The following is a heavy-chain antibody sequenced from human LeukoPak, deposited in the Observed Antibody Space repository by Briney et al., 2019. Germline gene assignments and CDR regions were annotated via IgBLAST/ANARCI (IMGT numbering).Heavy chain of an antibody. CDR3: ARDRGSGWFVY. Sequence: ASVKVSCKASGYTFNTYGITWVRQAPGQGLEWMGWISGYNGKTKYAQKLQDRVTMTTDTSTTTAYMELRSLTSDDTAVYYCARDRGSGWFVYWGQGTLVTVSS. CDR1: GYTFNTYG. CDR2: ISGYNGKT. J-gene: IGHJ5*01. V-gene: IGHV1-18*01. D-gene: IGHD6-19*01.